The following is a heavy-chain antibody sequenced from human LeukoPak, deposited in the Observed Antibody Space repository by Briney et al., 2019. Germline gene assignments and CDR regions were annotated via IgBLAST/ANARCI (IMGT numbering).Heavy chain of an antibody. Sequence: PGGSLRLSCAASGFTFSSYGMHWVRQAPGKGLEWVAVIWYDGSNKYYADYVKGRFTIYRDNSKNTLYLQMNSLRAEDTAVYYCARDRSFYGDPVQNWGQGTLVTVSS. CDR2: IWYDGSNK. CDR3: ARDRSFYGDPVQN. J-gene: IGHJ4*02. V-gene: IGHV3-33*01. D-gene: IGHD4-17*01. CDR1: GFTFSSYG.